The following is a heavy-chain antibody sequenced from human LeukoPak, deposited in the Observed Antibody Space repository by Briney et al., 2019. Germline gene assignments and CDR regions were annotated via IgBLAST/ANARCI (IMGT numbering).Heavy chain of an antibody. CDR2: IIPIFDTT. CDR3: ARDPDNWNDDY. J-gene: IGHJ4*02. Sequence: GASVKVSCKASGYTFSSYAISWVRQAPGQGLEWMGGIIPIFDTTNYAQNFQGRVTITADESTSTAYMELSSLRSEDTAVYYCARDPDNWNDDYWGEGTLVTVSS. CDR1: GYTFSSYA. V-gene: IGHV1-69*13. D-gene: IGHD1-1*01.